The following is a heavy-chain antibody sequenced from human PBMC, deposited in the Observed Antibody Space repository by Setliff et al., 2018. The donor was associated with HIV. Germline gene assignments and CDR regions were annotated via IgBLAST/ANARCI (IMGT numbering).Heavy chain of an antibody. CDR2: IYYSGST. V-gene: IGHV4-59*06. Sequence: SETLSLTCTVSGGSISNYYWNWIRQHPGKGLEWIGYIYYSGSTYYNPSLKSRVTISVDTSKNQFSLKLSSVTAADTAVYYCARGVEGAYNWFNPWGQGTLVTVSS. D-gene: IGHD3-10*01. CDR3: ARGVEGAYNWFNP. CDR1: GGSISNYY. J-gene: IGHJ5*02.